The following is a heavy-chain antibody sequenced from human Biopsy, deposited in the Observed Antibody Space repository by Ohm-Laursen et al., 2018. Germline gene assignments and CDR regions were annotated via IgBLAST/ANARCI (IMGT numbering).Heavy chain of an antibody. CDR2: SNTDGSHT. J-gene: IGHJ5*01. CDR3: ARDASQGFDS. Sequence: SLRLSCAASGFTFNNYCMHWVRHAPGKGLVWVSRSNTDGSHTNYADSVKGRFTTSTDNAKNTLYLYMSSLTVEDTAVYFCARDASQGFDSWGQGTLVTVSS. V-gene: IGHV3-74*01. CDR1: GFTFNNYC.